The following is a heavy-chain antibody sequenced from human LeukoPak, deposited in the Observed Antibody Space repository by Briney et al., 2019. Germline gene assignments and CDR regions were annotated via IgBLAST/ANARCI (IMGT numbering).Heavy chain of an antibody. J-gene: IGHJ4*02. D-gene: IGHD1-26*01. V-gene: IGHV3-21*04. CDR2: ISSSSSYI. CDR3: AKDLVGATAY. Sequence: GGSLRLSCAASGFTFSSYSMNWVRQAPGKGLEWVSSISSSSSYICYADSVKGRFTISRDNSKNTLYLQMNSLRAEDTAVYYCAKDLVGATAYWGQGTLVTVSS. CDR1: GFTFSSYS.